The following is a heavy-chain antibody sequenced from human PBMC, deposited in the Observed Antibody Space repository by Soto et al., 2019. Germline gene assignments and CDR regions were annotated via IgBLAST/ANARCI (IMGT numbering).Heavy chain of an antibody. CDR3: ARERVCDY. Sequence: EVQLVESVGGLVQPGGSLRLSCVGSGFTFSSQWMSWVRQAPGKGLEWVANIKEDGSEKYYVDSVKGRFTISRDNAKNSLSLQLNSLRAEDTAVYFCARERVCDYWGQGTRVTGSS. CDR1: GFTFSSQW. CDR2: IKEDGSEK. J-gene: IGHJ4*02. V-gene: IGHV3-7*05.